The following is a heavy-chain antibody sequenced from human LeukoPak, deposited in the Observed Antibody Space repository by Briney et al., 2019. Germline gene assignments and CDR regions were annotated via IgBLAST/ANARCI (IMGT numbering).Heavy chain of an antibody. CDR1: GGSFSGYY. CDR2: INHSGST. Sequence: SEILSLTCAVYGGSFSGYYWSWIRHPPGKGLEWIGEINHSGSTNYNPSLKSRVTISVDTSKNQFSLKMSSVTAADTAVYYCARGRWFDPWGQGTLVTVSS. J-gene: IGHJ5*02. V-gene: IGHV4-34*01. CDR3: ARGRWFDP.